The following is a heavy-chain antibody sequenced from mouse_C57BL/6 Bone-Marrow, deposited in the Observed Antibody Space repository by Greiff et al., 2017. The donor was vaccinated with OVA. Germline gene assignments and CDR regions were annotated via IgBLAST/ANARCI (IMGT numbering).Heavy chain of an antibody. CDR2: IYPRSGNT. V-gene: IGHV1-81*01. D-gene: IGHD3-3*01. Sequence: VKLQESGAELARPGASVKLSCKASGYTFTSYGISWVKQRTGQGLEWIGEIYPRSGNTYYNEKFKGKATLTADKSSSTAYMELRSLTSEDSAVYFCARRGLYYFDYWGQGTTLTVSS. CDR3: ARRGLYYFDY. J-gene: IGHJ2*01. CDR1: GYTFTSYG.